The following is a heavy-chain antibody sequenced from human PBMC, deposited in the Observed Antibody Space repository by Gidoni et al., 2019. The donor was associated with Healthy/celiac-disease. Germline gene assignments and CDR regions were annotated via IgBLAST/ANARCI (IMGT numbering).Heavy chain of an antibody. Sequence: QVQLQQWGAGLLKPSETLSLTCAVYGGSFSGYYWIWIRQPPGKGLEWIGEINHSGSTNYNPSLKSRVTISVDTSKNQFSLKLSPVTAADTAVYYCARGRRGYYGSGSYYNAYYFDYWGQGTLVTVSS. V-gene: IGHV4-34*01. J-gene: IGHJ4*02. CDR1: GGSFSGYY. D-gene: IGHD3-10*01. CDR2: INHSGST. CDR3: ARGRRGYYGSGSYYNAYYFDY.